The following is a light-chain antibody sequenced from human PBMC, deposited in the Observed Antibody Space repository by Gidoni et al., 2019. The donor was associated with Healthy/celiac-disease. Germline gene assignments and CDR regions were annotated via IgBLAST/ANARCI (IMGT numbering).Light chain of an antibody. CDR2: GNS. Sequence: QSSLTQGPCVARAARRMVTIYCTGSSSNIGAGYDVHWYQQLPGTAPKLLISGNSNRPSVVPDRSSGAKPATSASRPIIGLPAEDVADYHCQSYDRSLRCWVFGGGTKLTVL. CDR3: QSYDRSLRCWV. V-gene: IGLV1-40*01. J-gene: IGLJ3*02. CDR1: SSNIGAGYD.